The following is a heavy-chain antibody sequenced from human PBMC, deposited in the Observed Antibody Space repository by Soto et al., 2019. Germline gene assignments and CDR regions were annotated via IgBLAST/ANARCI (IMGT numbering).Heavy chain of an antibody. J-gene: IGHJ4*02. CDR3: VRGSAANVD. Sequence: SETLSLTCTVSGGSISHYYWSWIRQPPGKGLEWIGYIYYTGSTNYYPSLGSRVSMSIDTSRNQFFLKLNSVTAADTAVYYCVRGSAANVDWCQGALLTVS. D-gene: IGHD2-15*01. V-gene: IGHV4-59*01. CDR1: GGSISHYY. CDR2: IYYTGST.